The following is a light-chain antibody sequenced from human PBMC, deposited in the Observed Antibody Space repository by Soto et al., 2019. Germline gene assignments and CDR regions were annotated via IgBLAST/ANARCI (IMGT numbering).Light chain of an antibody. CDR1: FSDNAVFNY. Sequence: QSVLAQPASMSGSPGQSITISSTGSFSDNAVFNYVSWYQQYPGRAPKLLIYQVTSRASGVSHRFSGSKSGNTASLTISGLQPEDEAEYYCNSYSSTNFYVFGTGTKVTVL. J-gene: IGLJ1*01. CDR3: NSYSSTNFYV. V-gene: IGLV2-14*01. CDR2: QVT.